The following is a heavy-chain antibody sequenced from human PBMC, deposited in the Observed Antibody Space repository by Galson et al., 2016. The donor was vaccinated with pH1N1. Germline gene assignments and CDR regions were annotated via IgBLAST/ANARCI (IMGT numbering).Heavy chain of an antibody. CDR2: IFPGDSDT. D-gene: IGHD5-18*01. V-gene: IGHV5-51*01. CDR3: ARHSGDGHRYGAERYFGY. Sequence: VKKPGESLKISCKGSGYSFSSYWIGWVRQMPGKGLEWMGIIFPGDSDTRYSPSFQGQVTISADKSISTAYLQWSSLKASDTAMYYCARHSGDGHRYGAERYFGYWGQGTLVTVSS. CDR1: GYSFSSYW. J-gene: IGHJ4*02.